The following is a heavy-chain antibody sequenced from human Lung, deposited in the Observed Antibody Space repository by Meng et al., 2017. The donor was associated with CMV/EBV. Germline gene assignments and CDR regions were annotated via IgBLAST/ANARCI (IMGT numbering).Heavy chain of an antibody. D-gene: IGHD5-18*01. CDR3: ARSYSYGWGPYYYYYGMDV. V-gene: IGHV4-34*01. J-gene: IGHJ6*02. Sequence: EXXSLTCAVYGGSFSGYYWSWIRQPPGKGLEWIGEINHSGSTNYNPSLKSRVTISVDTSKNQFSLKLSSVTAADTAVYYCARSYSYGWGPYYYYYGMDVWXQGTTVTVSS. CDR1: GGSFSGYY. CDR2: INHSGST.